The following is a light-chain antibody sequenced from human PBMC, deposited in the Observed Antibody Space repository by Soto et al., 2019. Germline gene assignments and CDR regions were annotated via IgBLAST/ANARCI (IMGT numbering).Light chain of an antibody. Sequence: IQMTQAPSSLSASVGDRVTITCRARQDISTYLAWYQQKPGKVPKLLISAAYTLQSGVPPRFSGSGSGTDFTLTISSLQPEDVATYYCQKYDNAPLTFGGGPRWRSN. V-gene: IGKV1-27*01. CDR3: QKYDNAPLT. CDR1: QDISTY. J-gene: IGKJ4*01. CDR2: AAY.